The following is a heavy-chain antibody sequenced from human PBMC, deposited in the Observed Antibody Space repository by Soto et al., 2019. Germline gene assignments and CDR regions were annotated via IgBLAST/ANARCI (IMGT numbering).Heavy chain of an antibody. D-gene: IGHD4-17*01. J-gene: IGHJ4*02. V-gene: IGHV3-11*06. CDR3: ARHPPGDYVYFDY. CDR1: GFTFSDYY. CDR2: ISSSSSYT. Sequence: GGSLRLSCAASGFTFSDYYMIWIRQAPGKGLEWVSYISSSSSYTNYADSVKGRFTISRDNAKNSLYLQMNSLRAEDTAVYYCARHPPGDYVYFDYWGQGTLVTVSS.